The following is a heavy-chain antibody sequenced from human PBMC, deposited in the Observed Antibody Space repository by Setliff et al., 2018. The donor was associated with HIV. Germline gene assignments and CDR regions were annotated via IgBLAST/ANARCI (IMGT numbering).Heavy chain of an antibody. CDR1: GGSISSGGYY. Sequence: SETLSLTCTVSGGSISSGGYYWSWIRQHPGKGLEWIGYIHYSGNTYYSPSLKSRVTISEDTSKNQFSLKLSSVTAADTAVYYCATLHSSGWPYYSDYWGQGILVTVSS. CDR2: IHYSGNT. CDR3: ATLHSSGWPYYSDY. D-gene: IGHD6-19*01. V-gene: IGHV4-31*03. J-gene: IGHJ4*02.